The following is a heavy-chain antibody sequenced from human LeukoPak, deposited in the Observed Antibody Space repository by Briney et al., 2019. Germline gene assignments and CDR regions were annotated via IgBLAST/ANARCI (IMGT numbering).Heavy chain of an antibody. CDR1: GFTFSSYS. J-gene: IGHJ4*02. V-gene: IGHV3-23*01. CDR2: ISGSGGST. Sequence: GGSLRLSCAASGFTFSSYSMNWVRQAPGKGLEWVSAISGSGGSTYYADSVKGRFTISRDNSKNTLYLQMNSLRAEDTAVYYCAKGGLVTGTTGDYFDYWGQGTLVTVSS. CDR3: AKGGLVTGTTGDYFDY. D-gene: IGHD1-20*01.